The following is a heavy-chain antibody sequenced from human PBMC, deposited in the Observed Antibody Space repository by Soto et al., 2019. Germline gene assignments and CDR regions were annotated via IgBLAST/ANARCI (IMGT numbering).Heavy chain of an antibody. CDR1: GYTFTSYA. V-gene: IGHV1-3*01. CDR2: INAGNGNT. Sequence: ASVKVSCKASGYTFTSYAMHWVRQAPGQRLEWMGWINAGNGNTKYSQKFQGRVTITRDTSASTAYMELSSLRSEDTAVYYCAREYIVVVPAANWFDPWGQGTLVTVSS. D-gene: IGHD2-2*01. CDR3: AREYIVVVPAANWFDP. J-gene: IGHJ5*02.